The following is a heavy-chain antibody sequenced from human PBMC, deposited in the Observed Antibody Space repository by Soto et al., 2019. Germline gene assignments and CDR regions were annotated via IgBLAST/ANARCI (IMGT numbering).Heavy chain of an antibody. Sequence: SETMSLTCAVYGGSFSCYSWTWIRRPPGTGLEWIGEINHTGSTNYNPSLKSRVTISVDTSKNQFSLKLTSVTAADTAVYYCARDKITGLFDYWGQGTLVTVSS. J-gene: IGHJ4*02. D-gene: IGHD2-8*02. CDR3: ARDKITGLFDY. CDR1: GGSFSCYS. V-gene: IGHV4-34*01. CDR2: INHTGST.